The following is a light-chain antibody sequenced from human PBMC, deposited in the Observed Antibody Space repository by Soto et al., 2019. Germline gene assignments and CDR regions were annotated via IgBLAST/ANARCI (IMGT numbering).Light chain of an antibody. CDR3: GTWDSSLSAWV. CDR1: SSNIGNNY. CDR2: ENN. Sequence: QSVWTQPPSVSAAPGQKVTISCSGSSSNIGNNYVSWYQQLPGTAPKLLIYENNKRPSGIPDRFSDSKSGTSATLGITGLQTGDEADYYCGTWDSSLSAWVFGGGTKVTVL. J-gene: IGLJ3*02. V-gene: IGLV1-51*02.